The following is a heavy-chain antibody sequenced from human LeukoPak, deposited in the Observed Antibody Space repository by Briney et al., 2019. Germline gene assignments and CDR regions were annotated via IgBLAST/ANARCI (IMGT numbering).Heavy chain of an antibody. D-gene: IGHD2/OR15-2a*01. CDR1: GYSFTSYW. V-gene: IGHV5-51*01. CDR2: IYPGDSDT. J-gene: IGHJ4*02. CDR3: ARQQRAPLYYFDY. Sequence: GESLKISCKGSGYSFTSYWIGWVRQMPGKGLEWMGIIYPGDSDTRYSPSFQGQVTISADKSISTAYLQWSSLKTSDTAMYYCARQQRAPLYYFDYWGQGTLVTVSS.